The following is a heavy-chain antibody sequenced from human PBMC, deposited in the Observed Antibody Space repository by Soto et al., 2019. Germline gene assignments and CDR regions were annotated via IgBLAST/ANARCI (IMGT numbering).Heavy chain of an antibody. CDR3: ARDRRRVLHGMDV. J-gene: IGHJ6*02. Sequence: GGSLRLSCAASGFTFSDYYMSWIRQAPGKGLEWVSYISSSSSYTNYADSVKGRFTISRDNAKNSLYLQMNSLRAEDTAVYYCARDRRRVLHGMDVWGQGTTVTVSS. V-gene: IGHV3-11*06. CDR1: GFTFSDYY. CDR2: ISSSSSYT.